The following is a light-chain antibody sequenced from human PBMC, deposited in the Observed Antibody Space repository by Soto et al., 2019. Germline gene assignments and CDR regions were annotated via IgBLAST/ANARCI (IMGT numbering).Light chain of an antibody. V-gene: IGKV3-20*01. CDR1: QSISSGY. CDR2: GAS. J-gene: IGKJ1*01. CDR3: HQYGSSPWM. Sequence: EIVLTQSPGTLSLSPGERATLSCRASQSISSGYLAWYQQKPGQTPRLLIYGASNRAAGIPDRFSGSGSGTDFPLTISRLEPEDFAVYYCHQYGSSPWMFGQGTKVDIK.